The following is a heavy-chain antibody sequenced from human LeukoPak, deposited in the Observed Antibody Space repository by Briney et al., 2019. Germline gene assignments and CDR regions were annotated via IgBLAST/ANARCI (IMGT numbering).Heavy chain of an antibody. V-gene: IGHV3-23*01. Sequence: GGSLRLSCTASGFTFSDYAMSWVRQAPGKGLEWVSGISGSGGSIRYADSVKGRFIISRDNSKNTLYLQMNSLRAEDTAIYYCAKGGDGYNYYFDYWGQETLVTVSS. CDR3: AKGGDGYNYYFDY. J-gene: IGHJ4*02. CDR2: ISGSGGSI. D-gene: IGHD5-24*01. CDR1: GFTFSDYA.